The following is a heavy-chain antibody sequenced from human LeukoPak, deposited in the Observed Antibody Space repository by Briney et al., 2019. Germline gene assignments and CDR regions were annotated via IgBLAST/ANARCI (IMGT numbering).Heavy chain of an antibody. CDR1: GGTFSSYA. D-gene: IGHD6-19*01. CDR3: ARAGGYSSGPAAS. Sequence: SVKVSCKTSGGTFSSYAISWVRQAPGQGLEWMGRIIPIFGTANYAQKFQGRVTITTDESTSTAYMELSSLRSEDTAVYYCARAGGYSSGPAASWGQGTLVTVSS. J-gene: IGHJ5*02. V-gene: IGHV1-69*05. CDR2: IIPIFGTA.